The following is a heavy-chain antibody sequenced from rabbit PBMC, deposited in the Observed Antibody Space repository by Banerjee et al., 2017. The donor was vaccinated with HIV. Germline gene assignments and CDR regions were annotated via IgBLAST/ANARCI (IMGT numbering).Heavy chain of an antibody. D-gene: IGHD6-1*01. CDR2: IYAGSSGST. V-gene: IGHV1S40*01. CDR3: ARNGGYGYQL. J-gene: IGHJ4*01. CDR1: GFSFSSSYY. Sequence: QSLEESGGDLVKPGASLTLACTASGFSFSSSYYMCWVRQAPGKGLEWIACIYAGSSGSTWYASWAKGRFTISKTSSTTVTLQMTSLTAADTATYFCARNGGYGYQLWGQGTLVTVS.